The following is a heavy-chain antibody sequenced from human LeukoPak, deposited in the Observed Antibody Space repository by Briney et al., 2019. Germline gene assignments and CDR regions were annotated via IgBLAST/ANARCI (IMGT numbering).Heavy chain of an antibody. J-gene: IGHJ6*04. D-gene: IGHD3-10*02. CDR3: AELGITMIGGV. CDR1: GFTFTTYG. CDR2: ISDSDGNT. Sequence: PGGSLRLSCVASGFTFTTYGMSWVRQAPGKGLEWVSAISDSDGNTYYADSVKGRFTISRDNSKNMLYLQMNSLRAEDTAVYYCAELGITMIGGVWGKGTTVTISS. V-gene: IGHV3-23*01.